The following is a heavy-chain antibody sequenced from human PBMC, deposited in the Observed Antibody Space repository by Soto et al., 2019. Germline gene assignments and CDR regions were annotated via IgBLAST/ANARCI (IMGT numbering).Heavy chain of an antibody. CDR3: ARDAFGSYSDY. Sequence: EVQLVETGGGLIQPGGSLRLSCAASGFTVSSNYMSWVRQAPGKGLEWVSVIYSGGSTYYADSVKGRFTISRDNSKNTLYLQMNSLRAEDTAVYYCARDAFGSYSDYWGQGTLVTVSS. D-gene: IGHD1-26*01. CDR1: GFTVSSNY. J-gene: IGHJ4*02. V-gene: IGHV3-53*02. CDR2: IYSGGST.